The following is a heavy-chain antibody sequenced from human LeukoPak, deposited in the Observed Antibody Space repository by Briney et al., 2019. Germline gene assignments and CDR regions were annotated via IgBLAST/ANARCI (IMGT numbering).Heavy chain of an antibody. J-gene: IGHJ6*03. V-gene: IGHV4-39*07. Sequence: PETLSLTCTVSGGSISSSSYYWGWIRQPPGKGLEWIGSIYYSGSTYYNPSLKSRVTISVDTSKNQFSLKLSSVTAADTAVYYCARVRGDYGEDSYYYYMDVWGKGTTVTISS. CDR1: GGSISSSSYY. CDR2: IYYSGST. D-gene: IGHD4-17*01. CDR3: ARVRGDYGEDSYYYYMDV.